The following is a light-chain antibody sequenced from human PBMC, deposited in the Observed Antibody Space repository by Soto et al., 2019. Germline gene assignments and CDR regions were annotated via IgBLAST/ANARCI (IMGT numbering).Light chain of an antibody. J-gene: IGKJ1*01. V-gene: IGKV3-15*01. CDR2: GES. Sequence: IVLTQSPGTLSLSPGERAXXSRXAGRXVSSYLAWYQQKPGQAPRLLIYGESARATGIPARFSGSGSGTEFTLTISSLQSEDFAVYFCQQYYDWPRTFGQGTKVDIK. CDR1: RXVSSY. CDR3: QQYYDWPRT.